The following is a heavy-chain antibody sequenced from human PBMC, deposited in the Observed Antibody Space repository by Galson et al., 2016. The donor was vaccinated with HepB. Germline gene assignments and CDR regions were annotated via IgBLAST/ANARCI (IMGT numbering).Heavy chain of an antibody. Sequence: QSGAEVTKPGESLKISCKGSGYSFTNYWIGWVRQMPGKGLEWMGIIYPGDSDTRYSPSFQGQVTISADKSISTAYLQWSSLKASDTAMYYCARHEVSITDAFGIWGQGTMVTVSS. CDR2: IYPGDSDT. CDR1: GYSFTNYW. D-gene: IGHD3-3*02. J-gene: IGHJ3*02. CDR3: ARHEVSITDAFGI. V-gene: IGHV5-51*01.